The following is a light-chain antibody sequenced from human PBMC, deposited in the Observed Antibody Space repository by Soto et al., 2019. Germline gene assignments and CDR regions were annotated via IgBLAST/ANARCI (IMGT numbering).Light chain of an antibody. CDR1: QNIASY. Sequence: DIQVTQSPSSLSASVGDRVTITCHTSQNIASYLNWFQHKPGRAPKLLISGASRLDTGVPSRFSGTGSGTAFTLTITSLQPDDFATYYCQQSSTPPPTFGQGTRMQI. CDR3: QQSSTPPPT. CDR2: GAS. V-gene: IGKV1-39*01. J-gene: IGKJ1*01.